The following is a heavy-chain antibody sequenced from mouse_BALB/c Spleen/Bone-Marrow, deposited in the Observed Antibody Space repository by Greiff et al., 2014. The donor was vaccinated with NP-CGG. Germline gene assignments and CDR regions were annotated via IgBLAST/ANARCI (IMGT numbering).Heavy chain of an antibody. CDR1: GFTFTDYY. J-gene: IGHJ2*01. CDR3: ARDKGRVFFDY. V-gene: IGHV7-3*02. CDR2: IRNKANGYTT. Sequence: EVKVEESGGGLVQPGGSLRLSCATSGFTFTDYYMNWVRQPPGEALEWLGFIRNKANGYTTEYSASVKSRFTISRDNSQNILYLQMNTLRADDSATYYCARDKGRVFFDYWGQGTTLTVSS.